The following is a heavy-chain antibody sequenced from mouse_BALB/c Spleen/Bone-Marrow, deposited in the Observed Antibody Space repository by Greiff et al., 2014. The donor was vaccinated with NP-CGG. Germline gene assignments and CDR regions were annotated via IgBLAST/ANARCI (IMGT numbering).Heavy chain of an antibody. CDR2: INPYNDGT. CDR1: GYTFTSYV. Sequence: VQLKESGPELVKPGASVKMSCKASGYTFTSYVMHWVKKKPGQGLEWIGYINPYNDGTKYNEKFKGKATLTSDKSSSTAYMELSSLTSEDSAVYYCAREGVDYFDYWGQGTTLTVSS. V-gene: IGHV1-14*01. CDR3: AREGVDYFDY. J-gene: IGHJ2*01.